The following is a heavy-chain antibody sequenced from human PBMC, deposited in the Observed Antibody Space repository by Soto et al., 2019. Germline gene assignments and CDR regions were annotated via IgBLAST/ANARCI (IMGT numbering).Heavy chain of an antibody. V-gene: IGHV1-18*01. CDR3: ARAAGDLLYYYYGMDV. Sequence: ASVKVSCKASGYTFTSYGISWVRQAPGQGLEWMGWIGAYNGNTNYAQKLQGRVTMTTDTSTSTAYMELRSLRSDDTAVYYCARAAGDLLYYYYGMDVWGQGTTVTVSS. J-gene: IGHJ6*02. CDR1: GYTFTSYG. D-gene: IGHD3-10*01. CDR2: IGAYNGNT.